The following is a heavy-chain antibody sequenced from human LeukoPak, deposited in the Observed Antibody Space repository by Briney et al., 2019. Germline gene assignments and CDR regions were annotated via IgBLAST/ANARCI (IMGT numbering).Heavy chain of an antibody. CDR3: ARNYCSSTSGYTVSWFDP. V-gene: IGHV4-34*01. J-gene: IGHJ5*02. D-gene: IGHD2-2*02. Sequence: SETLSLTCAVYGGSFSGYYWSWIRQPPGKGLEWIGEINHSGSTNYNPSLKSRVTISVDTSKNQFSLKLSSVTAADTAVYDCARNYCSSTSGYTVSWFDPWGQGTLVTVSS. CDR2: INHSGST. CDR1: GGSFSGYY.